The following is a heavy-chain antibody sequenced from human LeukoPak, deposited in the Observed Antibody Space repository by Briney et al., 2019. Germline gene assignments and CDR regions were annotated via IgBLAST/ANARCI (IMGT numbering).Heavy chain of an antibody. J-gene: IGHJ4*02. CDR2: ISSSSSYI. CDR1: GFAFSSFV. CDR3: ARVGDLGYCSGGSRYSMDY. D-gene: IGHD2-15*01. V-gene: IGHV3-21*01. Sequence: PGGSLRLSCAASGFAFSSFVMGWIRQVPGKGLEWVSSISSSSSYIYYADSVKGRFTISRDNAKNSLYLQMNSLRAEDTAVYYCARVGDLGYCSGGSRYSMDYWGQGTLVTVSS.